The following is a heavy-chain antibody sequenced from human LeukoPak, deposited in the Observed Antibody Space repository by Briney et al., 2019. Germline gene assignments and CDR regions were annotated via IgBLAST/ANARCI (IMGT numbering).Heavy chain of an antibody. CDR1: GGSISSYY. CDR2: IYYSGST. Sequence: PSETLSHTCTVSGGSISSYYWSWIRQPPGKGLEWIGYIYYSGSTNYNPSLKSRVTISVDTSKNQFSLKLSSVTAADTAVYYCARVTVTKSGDAFDIWGQGTMVTVSS. D-gene: IGHD4-17*01. J-gene: IGHJ3*02. V-gene: IGHV4-59*01. CDR3: ARVTVTKSGDAFDI.